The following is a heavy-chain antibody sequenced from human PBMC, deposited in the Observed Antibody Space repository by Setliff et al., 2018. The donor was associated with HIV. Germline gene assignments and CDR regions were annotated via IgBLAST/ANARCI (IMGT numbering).Heavy chain of an antibody. D-gene: IGHD3-22*01. CDR1: GGSISSLY. J-gene: IGHJ5*02. Sequence: SETLSLTCTVSGGSISSLYWTWIRQAPGKGLEWIGYIYHSGRTNYNPSLKSRVTISLDTSKNQFSLKLRSVTAADTAVYYCAREGGYYDSSGYPVGWFDPWGQGTLVTVS. CDR2: IYHSGRT. V-gene: IGHV4-59*11. CDR3: AREGGYYDSSGYPVGWFDP.